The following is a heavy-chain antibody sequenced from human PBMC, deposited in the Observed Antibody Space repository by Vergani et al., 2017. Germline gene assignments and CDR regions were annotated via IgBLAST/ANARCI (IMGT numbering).Heavy chain of an antibody. CDR2: LKQDGTEK. CDR1: GFIFGNYW. J-gene: IGHJ4*02. Sequence: EVQLVESGGGLVQPGGSLRLSCVGSGFIFGNYWMSWVRQAPGKGLEWVANLKQDGTEKHSVDSVKGRFTIFRDNTQNSLYLQMNSLRAEDTAVYYCARLGGFCDSSSCYSNVDYWGQGTLVTVSS. D-gene: IGHD3-22*01. V-gene: IGHV3-7*01. CDR3: ARLGGFCDSSSCYSNVDY.